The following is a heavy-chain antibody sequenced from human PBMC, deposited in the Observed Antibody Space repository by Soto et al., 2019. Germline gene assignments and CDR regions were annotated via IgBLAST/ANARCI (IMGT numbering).Heavy chain of an antibody. CDR2: INHSGST. CDR3: ALYSVVTPSRGAFDI. V-gene: IGHV4-34*01. Sequence: SETLSLTCAVYGGSFSGYYWSWIRQPPGKGLEWIGEINHSGSTNYNPSLKSRLIISIDTSKNQFSLKLSSVTAADTAVYYCALYSVVTPSRGAFDIWGQGTMVTVS. D-gene: IGHD2-21*02. J-gene: IGHJ3*02. CDR1: GGSFSGYY.